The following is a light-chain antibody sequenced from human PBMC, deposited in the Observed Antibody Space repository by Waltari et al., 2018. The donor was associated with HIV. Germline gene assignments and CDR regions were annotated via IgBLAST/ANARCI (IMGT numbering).Light chain of an antibody. V-gene: IGLV2-23*02. CDR2: EVS. CDR3: CAYAGSTTYVI. CDR1: SSDVGGYNL. Sequence: QSALTQPASASGSPGQSITIPCPGPSSDVGGYNLVSCYHQHPGKAPTFMIYEVSKRPSWVSKRFSGPKSGNPASRTISGLQAEDEADYYCCAYAGSTTYVIFGGGTKLTVL. J-gene: IGLJ2*01.